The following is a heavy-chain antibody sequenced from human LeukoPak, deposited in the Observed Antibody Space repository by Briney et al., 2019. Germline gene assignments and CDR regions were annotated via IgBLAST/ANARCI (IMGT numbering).Heavy chain of an antibody. Sequence: EASVKVSCKASGGTFSSYAISWVRQAPGQGLEWMGRVIPIFGTANYAQKFQGRVTITTDESTSTAYMELSSLRSEDTAVYYCARGKQQLVKPIKDAFVIWGQGTMVTVSS. CDR3: ARGKQQLVKPIKDAFVI. J-gene: IGHJ3*02. CDR2: VIPIFGTA. V-gene: IGHV1-69*05. CDR1: GGTFSSYA. D-gene: IGHD6-13*01.